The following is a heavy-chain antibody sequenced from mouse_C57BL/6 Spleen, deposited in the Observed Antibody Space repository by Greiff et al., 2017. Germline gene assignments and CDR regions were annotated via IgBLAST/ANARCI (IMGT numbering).Heavy chain of an antibody. D-gene: IGHD1-1*01. CDR2: IYPGSGST. J-gene: IGHJ1*03. CDR3: ARRLDYGSSYGGYFDV. CDR1: GYTFTSYW. V-gene: IGHV1-55*01. Sequence: QVQLQQPGAELVKPGASVKMSCKASGYTFTSYWITWVKQRPGQGLEWIGDIYPGSGSTNNNEKFKSKATLTVDTSSSTAYMQLSSLTSEDSAVYYCARRLDYGSSYGGYFDVWGTGTTVTVSS.